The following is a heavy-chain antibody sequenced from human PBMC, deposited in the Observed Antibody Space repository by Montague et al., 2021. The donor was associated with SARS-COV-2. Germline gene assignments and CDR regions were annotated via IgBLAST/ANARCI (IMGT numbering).Heavy chain of an antibody. CDR3: VRAGGIHNRPPV. D-gene: IGHD4-23*01. CDR2: IYQRVST. CDR1: GDSITPADC. V-gene: IGHV4-4*02. Sequence: SETLSLTCAVSGDSITPADCWSWVRQPPGQGLEWIGEIYQRVSTNYNPSLKSRVSMSVDKSKNQVSLELYSVTAGDTALYYCVRAGGIHNRPPVWGQGALVIVSS. J-gene: IGHJ4*02.